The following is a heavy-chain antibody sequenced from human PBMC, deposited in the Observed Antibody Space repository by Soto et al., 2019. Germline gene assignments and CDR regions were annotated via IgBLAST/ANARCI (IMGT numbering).Heavy chain of an antibody. D-gene: IGHD2-15*01. CDR1: GFTFSSYW. V-gene: IGHV3-7*01. Sequence: EVQLVESGGGLVQPGGSLRLSCAASGFTFSSYWMSWVRQAPGKGLEWVANIKQDGSERYYVDSVKGRFTISRDNAKNSLYLQMNSLRAEDTAVYYCANSPLASIVVVETDAFDIWGQGTMVTVSS. CDR2: IKQDGSER. J-gene: IGHJ3*02. CDR3: ANSPLASIVVVETDAFDI.